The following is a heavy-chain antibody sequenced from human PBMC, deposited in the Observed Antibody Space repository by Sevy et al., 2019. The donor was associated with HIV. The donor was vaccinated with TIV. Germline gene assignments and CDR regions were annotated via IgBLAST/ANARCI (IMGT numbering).Heavy chain of an antibody. V-gene: IGHV3-74*03. J-gene: IGHJ4*02. CDR1: GFSFSIYW. D-gene: IGHD5-18*01. CDR2: INSDGSST. CDR3: VREGVRGYFYGFDY. Sequence: GGSLRLSCAASGFSFSIYWMHWVRQVPGKGLVWVSRINSDGSSTTYADSVKGRFTFSRDNAKNILFLQMNSLRVEDSAVYYCVREGVRGYFYGFDYWGQGTLVTVSS.